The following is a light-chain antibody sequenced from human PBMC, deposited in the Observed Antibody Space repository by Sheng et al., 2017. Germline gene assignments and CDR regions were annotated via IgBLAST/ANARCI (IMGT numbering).Light chain of an antibody. CDR2: EDN. V-gene: IGLV6-57*01. CDR1: WQRCQQL. CDR3: QSNDGYNKV. Sequence: NFMLTQPHSVSESPGEDGNYLLHPQQWQRCQQLCAVVPAAPGQFPHTVIFEDNQRPSGVPDRFSGSIDSSSNSASLTISGLTTEDEADYYCQSNDGYNKVFGGGTKLTVL. J-gene: IGLJ3*02.